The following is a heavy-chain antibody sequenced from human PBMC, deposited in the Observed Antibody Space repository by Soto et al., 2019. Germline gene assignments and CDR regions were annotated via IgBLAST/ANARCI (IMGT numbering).Heavy chain of an antibody. Sequence: EVQLVESGGDLVQPGRSLRLSCAASGFNVDDYAMHWVRQVPGEGLEWVSGISWEGGSIGYADSVKGRFTISRDNAKNSLDLEMNSLRSEDTALYYCAKDHDEDFGYDLDYFNHWGQGTLVTVSS. CDR2: ISWEGGSI. V-gene: IGHV3-9*01. J-gene: IGHJ4*02. D-gene: IGHD5-12*01. CDR3: AKDHDEDFGYDLDYFNH. CDR1: GFNVDDYA.